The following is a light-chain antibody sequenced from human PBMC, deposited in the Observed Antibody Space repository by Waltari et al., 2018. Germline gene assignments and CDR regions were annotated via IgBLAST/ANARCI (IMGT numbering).Light chain of an antibody. V-gene: IGLV2-14*03. CDR3: SSYSTSTALDV. Sequence: QSALAQPASVSGSPGQSITISCSGTNSAVGDYNSVSWYQQFPGKAPQLLIYDVSSRPSGISNRFSGSKSGNTASLTISGLQAEDEADYYCSSYSTSTALDVFGTGTKVTVL. CDR2: DVS. J-gene: IGLJ1*01. CDR1: NSAVGDYNS.